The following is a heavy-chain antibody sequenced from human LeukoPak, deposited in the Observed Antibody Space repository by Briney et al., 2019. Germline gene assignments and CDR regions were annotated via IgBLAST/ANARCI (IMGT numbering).Heavy chain of an antibody. V-gene: IGHV4-30-4*01. CDR3: ARDRRYSSSLIWFDP. J-gene: IGHJ5*02. Sequence: PSQTLSLTCTVSGGSTSSGDNSWSWIRQLPGKGLEWIGYIFYTGNTYYNPSLKSRVIISVDTSKNQFSLKLSSVTAADTAVYYCARDRRYSSSLIWFDPWGQGTLVTVSS. CDR1: GGSTSSGDNS. CDR2: IFYTGNT. D-gene: IGHD6-6*01.